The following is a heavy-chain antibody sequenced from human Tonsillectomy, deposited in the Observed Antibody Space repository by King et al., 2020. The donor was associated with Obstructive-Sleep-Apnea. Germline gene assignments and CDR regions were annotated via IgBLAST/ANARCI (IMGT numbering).Heavy chain of an antibody. CDR3: AKATLGWYGAYFDL. CDR2: ISWNSGSI. J-gene: IGHJ2*01. D-gene: IGHD6-19*01. CDR1: GFTFDDYA. V-gene: IGHV3-9*01. Sequence: VQLVESGGGLVQPGRSLRLYCAASGFTFDDYAMHWVRHAPGKGLEWVSGISWNSGSIGYADSVKGRFTISRDNAKNSLYLQMNSLRAEDTALYYCAKATLGWYGAYFDLWGRGTLVTVSS.